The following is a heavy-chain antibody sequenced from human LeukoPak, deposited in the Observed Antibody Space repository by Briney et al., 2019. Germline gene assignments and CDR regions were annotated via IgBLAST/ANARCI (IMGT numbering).Heavy chain of an antibody. CDR1: GFTFSSYG. V-gene: IGHV3-23*01. Sequence: GGSLRLSCAASGFTFSSYGMHWVRQAPGKGLEWVSAISGSGGSTYYADSVKGRFTISRDNSKNTLYLQMNSLRAEDTAVYYCAKLLGGYSYGPFDYWGQGTLVTVSS. D-gene: IGHD5-18*01. CDR2: ISGSGGST. CDR3: AKLLGGYSYGPFDY. J-gene: IGHJ4*02.